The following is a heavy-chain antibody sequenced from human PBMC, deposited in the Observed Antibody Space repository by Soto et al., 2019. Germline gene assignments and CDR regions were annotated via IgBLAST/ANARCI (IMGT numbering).Heavy chain of an antibody. J-gene: IGHJ6*02. CDR1: GGTFSSYA. CDR2: IIPIFGTA. V-gene: IGHV1-69*01. CDR3: ARSITIFGVVALQEDDYYGMDV. D-gene: IGHD3-3*01. Sequence: QVQLVQSGAEVKKPGSSVKVSCKASGGTFSSYAISWVRQAPGQGLEWMGGIIPIFGTANYAQKFQGRVTITADESTSTAYMELSSLRSEDTAVYYCARSITIFGVVALQEDDYYGMDVWGQGTTVTVSS.